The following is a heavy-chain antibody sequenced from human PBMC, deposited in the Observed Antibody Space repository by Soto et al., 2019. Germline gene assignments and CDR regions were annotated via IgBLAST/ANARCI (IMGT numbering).Heavy chain of an antibody. CDR1: GYSFSNYY. CDR2: SNPRDGST. J-gene: IGHJ3*01. D-gene: IGHD5-12*01. CDR3: TRGSPIVTTGPGAFDF. Sequence: ASVKVSCKASGYSFSNYYIHWVRQAPGQGLEWMGISNPRDGSTNYAQKFQGRVTMTRDTSTSTVYLELSSLRSEGTAVYYCTRGSPIVTTGPGAFDFWGQGTMLTVS. V-gene: IGHV1-46*03.